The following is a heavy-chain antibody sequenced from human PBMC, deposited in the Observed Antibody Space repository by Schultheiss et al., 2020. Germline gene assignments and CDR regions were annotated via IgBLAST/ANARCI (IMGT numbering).Heavy chain of an antibody. CDR2: IYTSGST. CDR1: GGSFSGYY. D-gene: IGHD6-6*01. J-gene: IGHJ5*02. V-gene: IGHV4-59*10. CDR3: AKRTAVGSYNWFDA. Sequence: SATVTLTCAVYGGSFSGYYWSWIRQPPGKGLEWIGRIYTSGSTNYNPSLKSRVTISVDTSKNHFSLRLSSVSSADTALYFCAKRTAVGSYNWFDAWGQGTLVTLSS.